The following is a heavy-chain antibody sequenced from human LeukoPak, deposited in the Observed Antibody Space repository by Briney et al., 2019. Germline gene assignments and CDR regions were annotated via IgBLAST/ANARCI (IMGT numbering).Heavy chain of an antibody. CDR2: ISAYNGNT. D-gene: IGHD6-6*01. Sequence: GASVKVSCKASGYTFTSYGISWVRQAPGQGLEWMGWISAYNGNTNYAQKLQGRVTMTTDTSTSTAYMELRSLRSDDTAVYYCARETSIAARPGWSDPWGQGTLVTVFS. CDR3: ARETSIAARPGWSDP. J-gene: IGHJ5*02. CDR1: GYTFTSYG. V-gene: IGHV1-18*01.